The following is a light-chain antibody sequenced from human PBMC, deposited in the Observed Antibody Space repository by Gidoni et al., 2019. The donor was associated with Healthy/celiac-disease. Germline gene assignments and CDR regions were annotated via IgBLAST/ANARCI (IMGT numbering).Light chain of an antibody. Sequence: DIVFTQSPATLSLSPGERATLSCRASQSVSSYLAWYKQKPGQAPRLLIYDASNRATGIPARFSGSGSGTDFTLTISSLETEDFEVYYCQKSSNWPYTFGQGTKLEIK. CDR1: QSVSSY. V-gene: IGKV3-11*01. CDR3: QKSSNWPYT. CDR2: DAS. J-gene: IGKJ2*01.